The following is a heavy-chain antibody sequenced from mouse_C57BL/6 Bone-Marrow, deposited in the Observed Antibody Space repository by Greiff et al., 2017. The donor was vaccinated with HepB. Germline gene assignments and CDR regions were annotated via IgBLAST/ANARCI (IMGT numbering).Heavy chain of an antibody. Sequence: QVQLKQSGPGLVAPSQSLSITCTVSGFSLTSYGVHWVRQPPGKGLEWLVVIWSDGSTTYNSALKSRLSISKDNSKSQVFLKMNSLQTDDTAMYYCARHPLTGTGAMDYWGQGTSVTVSS. CDR1: GFSLTSYG. CDR3: ARHPLTGTGAMDY. J-gene: IGHJ4*01. CDR2: IWSDGST. V-gene: IGHV2-6-1*01. D-gene: IGHD4-1*01.